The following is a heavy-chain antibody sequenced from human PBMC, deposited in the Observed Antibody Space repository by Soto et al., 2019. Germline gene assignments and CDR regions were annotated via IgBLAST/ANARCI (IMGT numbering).Heavy chain of an antibody. Sequence: ASVKVSFKASGYTFTSYYMHWLRQAPGQGLEWMGIINPSGGSTSYAQKFQGRVTMTRDTSTSTVYMELSSLRSEDTAVYYCARGDIAAAGKGPCDYWGQGTLVTVSS. CDR3: ARGDIAAAGKGPCDY. D-gene: IGHD6-13*01. CDR2: INPSGGST. J-gene: IGHJ4*02. V-gene: IGHV1-46*01. CDR1: GYTFTSYY.